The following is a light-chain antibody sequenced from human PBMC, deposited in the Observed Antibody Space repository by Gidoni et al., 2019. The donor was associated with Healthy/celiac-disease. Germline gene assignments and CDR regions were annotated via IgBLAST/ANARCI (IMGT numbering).Light chain of an antibody. CDR1: QGISSY. CDR3: QQLNSYPPP. Sequence: DIQLTQSPSFLAASVGDRVTITCRASQGISSYLASYQQKPGKAPKLLLYAAPILQRGVPSRFSGSGSGKEFTITISSLQPEDLATYYCQQLNSYPPPFGPGTKVDIK. V-gene: IGKV1-9*01. J-gene: IGKJ3*01. CDR2: AAP.